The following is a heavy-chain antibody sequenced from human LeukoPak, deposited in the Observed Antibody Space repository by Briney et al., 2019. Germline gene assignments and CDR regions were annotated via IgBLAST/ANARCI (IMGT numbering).Heavy chain of an antibody. V-gene: IGHV3-30-3*01. CDR2: TIYDGTMA. CDR1: GFGLSNYA. CDR3: AELGITMIGGV. J-gene: IGHJ6*04. Sequence: PGGSLRLSCAASGFGLSNYAMHWVRQAPGKGLEWVGVTIYDGTMAYYADSVKGRFTISRDNAKNSLYLQMNSLRAEDTAVYYCAELGITMIGGVWGKGTTVTISS. D-gene: IGHD3-10*02.